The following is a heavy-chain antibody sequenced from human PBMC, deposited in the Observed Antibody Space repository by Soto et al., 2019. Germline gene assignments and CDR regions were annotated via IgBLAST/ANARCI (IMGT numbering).Heavy chain of an antibody. CDR3: ARALSSGWYL. Sequence: GRSLRVSCAASGFTFVDYYVSWIRQAPGKGLEWVSYISSSGSTIYYADSVKGRFTISRDNAKNSPYLQMNSLRAEDTAVYYCARALSSGWYLWGQGTLVTVFS. CDR2: ISSSGSTI. J-gene: IGHJ4*02. CDR1: GFTFVDYY. V-gene: IGHV3-11*01. D-gene: IGHD6-19*01.